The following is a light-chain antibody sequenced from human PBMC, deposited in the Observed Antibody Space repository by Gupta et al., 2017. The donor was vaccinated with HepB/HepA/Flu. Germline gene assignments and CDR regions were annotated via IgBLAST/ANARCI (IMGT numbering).Light chain of an antibody. J-gene: IGLJ2*01. V-gene: IGLV2-14*03. CDR2: DVY. Sequence: QSALTQPASVSVSPGQSITVSCTGTTSDIGGYNSVSWYQQHPGKASKLMIYDVYDRPPGVSNRCFCATSGNKASPIISGLQAEDEADYYCSSSSSSSTVGVFGGGTRLTVL. CDR3: SSSSSSSTVGV. CDR1: TSDIGGYNS.